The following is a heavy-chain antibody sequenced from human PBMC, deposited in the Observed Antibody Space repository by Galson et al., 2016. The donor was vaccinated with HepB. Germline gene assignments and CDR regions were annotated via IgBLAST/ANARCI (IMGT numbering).Heavy chain of an antibody. CDR1: GFTFSRYG. Sequence: SLRLSCAVSGFTFSRYGMYWVRQAPAKGLEWVALISYDGSNKYYADSVKGRFTTSRDNAKNSLYLQMSSLRAEDTAVYFCARDGSIFDYWGQGTLVTVSS. CDR2: ISYDGSNK. CDR3: ARDGSIFDY. J-gene: IGHJ4*02. V-gene: IGHV3-30*03. D-gene: IGHD2/OR15-2a*01.